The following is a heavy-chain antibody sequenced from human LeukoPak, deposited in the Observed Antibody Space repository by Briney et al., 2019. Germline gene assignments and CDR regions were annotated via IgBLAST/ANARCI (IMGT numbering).Heavy chain of an antibody. Sequence: SETLSLTCAVYGASFSGYYWSWIRQPPGKGLEWIGEINHSGSTNYNPSLKSRVTISVDTSKNQFSLKLSSVTAADTAVYYCARPYRIAAAPLGYWGQGTLVTVSS. V-gene: IGHV4-34*01. CDR2: INHSGST. J-gene: IGHJ4*02. D-gene: IGHD6-13*01. CDR3: ARPYRIAAAPLGY. CDR1: GASFSGYY.